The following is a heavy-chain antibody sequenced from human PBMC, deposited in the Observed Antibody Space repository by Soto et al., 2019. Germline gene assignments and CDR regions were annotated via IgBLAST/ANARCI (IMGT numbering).Heavy chain of an antibody. J-gene: IGHJ4*02. CDR3: ARKGSGSYYSFDY. Sequence: EVQLVESGGGLVQPGGSLRLSCAASGFTFSSYSMSWVRQAPGKGLEWVANIKDDGSEKYYVDSVKDRFTMSRDNTKNSLYLQMNSLRAEDTAAYYCARKGSGSYYSFDYWGQGTLVTVSS. D-gene: IGHD1-26*01. V-gene: IGHV3-7*03. CDR1: GFTFSSYS. CDR2: IKDDGSEK.